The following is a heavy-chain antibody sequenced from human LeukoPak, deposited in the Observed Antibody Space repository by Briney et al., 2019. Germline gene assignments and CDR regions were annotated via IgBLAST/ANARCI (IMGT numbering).Heavy chain of an antibody. Sequence: GGSLRLSCAASGFTFSSYVMTWVRQAPGKGLEWVSVISGSGGTTYYADSVRGRFTISRDNSKNTLYLQMNSLRAEDTAVYYCAKDSRMFYDSSGYLVYWDQGTLVTVSS. CDR3: AKDSRMFYDSSGYLVY. CDR2: ISGSGGTT. D-gene: IGHD3-22*01. J-gene: IGHJ4*02. CDR1: GFTFSSYV. V-gene: IGHV3-23*01.